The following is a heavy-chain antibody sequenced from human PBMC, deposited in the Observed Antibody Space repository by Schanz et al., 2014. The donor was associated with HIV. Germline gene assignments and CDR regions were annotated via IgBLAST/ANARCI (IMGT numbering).Heavy chain of an antibody. V-gene: IGHV3-33*01. CDR1: GFTFSSHG. Sequence: QVQLVESGGGVVQPGRSLRLSCAASGFTFSSHGMHWVRQAPGKGLEWVAVIWYDGTDKYYAGSVKGRFTISRDNSQTTMYLQMNRLRAEDTAVYYCARENPLYYYLHGGPFDIWGQGTMVTVSS. CDR3: ARENPLYYYLHGGPFDI. CDR2: IWYDGTDK. D-gene: IGHD3-10*01. J-gene: IGHJ3*02.